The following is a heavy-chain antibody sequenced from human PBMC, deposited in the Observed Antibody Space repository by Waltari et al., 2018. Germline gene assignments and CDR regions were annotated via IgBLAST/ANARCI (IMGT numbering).Heavy chain of an antibody. D-gene: IGHD3-3*01. Sequence: QVQLQESGPGLVKPSQTLSLTCTVSGGSISSGSYNWSWIRQPAGKGLEWIGRIYTSGSTNYNPTLKSRITISVDTSKNQFSLKLSSVTAADTAVYYCARGDYDFQDAFDIWGQGTMVSVSS. CDR2: IYTSGST. CDR3: ARGDYDFQDAFDI. V-gene: IGHV4-61*02. J-gene: IGHJ3*02. CDR1: GGSISSGSYN.